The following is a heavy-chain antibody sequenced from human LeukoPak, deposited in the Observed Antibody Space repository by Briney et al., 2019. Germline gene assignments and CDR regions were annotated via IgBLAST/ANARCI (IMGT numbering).Heavy chain of an antibody. CDR1: GGTFSSYA. V-gene: IGHV1-69*01. CDR2: IIPIFGTA. J-gene: IGHJ4*02. D-gene: IGHD3-22*01. CDR3: ASPPIHYYDSSGYPYYFDY. Sequence: SVKVSCKASGGTFSSYAISWVRQAPGQGLEWMGGIIPIFGTANYAQKFQGRVTITADESTSTAYMELSSLRSEDTAVYYCASPPIHYYDSSGYPYYFDYWGQGTLATVSS.